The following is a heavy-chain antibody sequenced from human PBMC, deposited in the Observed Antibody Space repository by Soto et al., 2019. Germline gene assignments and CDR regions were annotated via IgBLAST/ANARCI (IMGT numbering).Heavy chain of an antibody. CDR3: AKGGAIVAAGTRVYLHNAMDF. Sequence: GGSEQVPFKACLYSFTSYDIKFVRRATAQGREWMPWMNRNSGNTGYAQKCQGRVTMNRDTSIGTAYMELRGLTSDDTAEYYCAKGGAIVAAGTRVYLHNAMDFWGQGTTVTVSS. CDR1: LYSFTSYD. CDR2: MNRNSGNT. V-gene: IGHV1-8*01. D-gene: IGHD5-12*01. J-gene: IGHJ6*02.